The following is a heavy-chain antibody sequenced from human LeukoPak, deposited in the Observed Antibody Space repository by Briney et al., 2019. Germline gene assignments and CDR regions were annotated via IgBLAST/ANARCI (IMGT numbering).Heavy chain of an antibody. CDR3: ARGSGATDAFDI. J-gene: IGHJ3*02. D-gene: IGHD1-26*01. CDR2: IYTSGST. Sequence: SETLSLTCTVSGGSISSGSYYWSWIRQPAGKGLEWIGRIYTSGSTNYNPSLKSRVTISVDTSKNQFSLKLSSVTAADTAVYYCARGSGATDAFDIWGQGTMVTVSS. V-gene: IGHV4-61*02. CDR1: GGSISSGSYY.